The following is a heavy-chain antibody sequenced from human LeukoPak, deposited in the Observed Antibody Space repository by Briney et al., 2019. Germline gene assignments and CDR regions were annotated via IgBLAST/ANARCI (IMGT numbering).Heavy chain of an antibody. D-gene: IGHD7-27*01. CDR3: ASHPILGRGDY. J-gene: IGHJ4*02. Sequence: PGGSLRLSCAASGFTFSNAWMSWVRQAPGKGLEWVGRIKSKTDGGTTDYAAPVKGRFTISRDDSKNTLYLQMNSLKTEDTAVYYCASHPILGRGDYWGQGTLVTVSS. V-gene: IGHV3-15*01. CDR1: GFTFSNAW. CDR2: IKSKTDGGTT.